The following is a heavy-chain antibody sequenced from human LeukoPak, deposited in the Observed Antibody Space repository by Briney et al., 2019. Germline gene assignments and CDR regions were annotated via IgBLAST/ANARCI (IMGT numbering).Heavy chain of an antibody. J-gene: IGHJ6*02. CDR1: GFIFSSHS. V-gene: IGHV3-21*01. Sequence: GGSLRLSCEASGFIFSSHSMNWVSQAPGKGLEWVSSISGSSSYIYYADSVKGRFTISRDNAKNSLYLQMSSLRVEDTAVYYCARMYILTYYYGLDVWGQGTTVTVSS. CDR3: ARMYILTYYYGLDV. D-gene: IGHD3-9*01. CDR2: ISGSSSYI.